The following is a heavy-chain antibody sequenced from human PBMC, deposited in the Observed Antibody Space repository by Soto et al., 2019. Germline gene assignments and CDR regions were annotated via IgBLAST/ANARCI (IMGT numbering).Heavy chain of an antibody. CDR1: GFTFSSYA. V-gene: IGHV3-23*01. CDR2: ISGSGGST. CDR3: AKALHYDCWSGYSYYFGY. J-gene: IGHJ4*02. D-gene: IGHD3-3*01. Sequence: GGSLRLSCAASGFTFSSYAMSWVRQAPGKGLAWVSAISGSGGSTYYADSVKGRFTISRDNSKNTLYLQMNSLRAEDTAVYYCAKALHYDCWSGYSYYFGYRDQLTLSTVSS.